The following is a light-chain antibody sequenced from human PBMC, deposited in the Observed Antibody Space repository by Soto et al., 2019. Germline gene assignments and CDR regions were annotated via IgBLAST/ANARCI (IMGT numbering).Light chain of an antibody. V-gene: IGLV2-11*01. J-gene: IGLJ1*01. CDR1: SSDVGAYNY. CDR2: DVS. CDR3: CSYAGSYTHV. Sequence: QSALTQPPSASGSPGQSVTISCTGTSSDVGAYNYVSWYQQHPGKAPKLMIYDVSKRPSGVPYRFSGSKSGNTASLTISGLQTDDEADYYCCSYAGSYTHVFGTGTKVTVL.